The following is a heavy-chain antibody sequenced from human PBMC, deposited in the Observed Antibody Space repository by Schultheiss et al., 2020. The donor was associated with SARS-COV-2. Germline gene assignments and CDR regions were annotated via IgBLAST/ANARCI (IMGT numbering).Heavy chain of an antibody. V-gene: IGHV3-64*04. CDR3: AKIAGVMVYAISEYYFDY. J-gene: IGHJ4*02. CDR1: GFTFSSYS. Sequence: GESLKISCSASGFTFSSYSMHWVRQAPGKGLEYVSAISDSGGSTYYADSVKGRFTISRDNSKNTLYLQMNSLRAEDTAVYYCAKIAGVMVYAISEYYFDYWGQGTLVTVSS. D-gene: IGHD2-8*01. CDR2: ISDSGGST.